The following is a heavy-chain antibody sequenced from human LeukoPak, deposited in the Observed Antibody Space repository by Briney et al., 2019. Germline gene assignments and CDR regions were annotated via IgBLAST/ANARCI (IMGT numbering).Heavy chain of an antibody. V-gene: IGHV3-48*01. J-gene: IGHJ4*02. CDR2: ICSSSSHI. CDR3: ASVGHCTSSSCPFFFDY. Sequence: GGSLRLSCAASGLTFSDYTMNSARQAPGKGLEWVSYICSSSSHISYADSVKGRFTISRDNAKNSLFVQMNSLRAEDTAVYYCASVGHCTSSSCPFFFDYWGQGTLVTVSS. D-gene: IGHD2-2*03. CDR1: GLTFSDYT.